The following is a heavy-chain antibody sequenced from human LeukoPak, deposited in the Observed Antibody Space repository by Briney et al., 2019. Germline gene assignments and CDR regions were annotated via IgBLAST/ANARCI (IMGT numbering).Heavy chain of an antibody. Sequence: GGSVRLSCAASGFTFSSYAMSWVRQAPGKGLEWVSTISGSGGSTYYADSVKGRFTISRDNSKNTLYLQMNSLRAEDTAVYYCASGRGYSSAAFDYWGRGTVVTVSS. CDR3: ASGRGYSSAAFDY. D-gene: IGHD6-19*01. CDR2: ISGSGGST. J-gene: IGHJ4*02. V-gene: IGHV3-23*01. CDR1: GFTFSSYA.